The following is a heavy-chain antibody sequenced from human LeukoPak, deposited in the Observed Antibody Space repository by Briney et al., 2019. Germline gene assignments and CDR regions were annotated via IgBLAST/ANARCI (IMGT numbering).Heavy chain of an antibody. Sequence: GRSLRLSCAASGFTFSTYPMHWVRQAPGKGLEWVAVISYDGSNKNYADSVKGRFAISRDNSKNTLYLQMNSLREEDTAVYYCAREGGGYSSGSIDYWGQGTLVTVAS. CDR3: AREGGGYSSGSIDY. V-gene: IGHV3-30*01. CDR2: ISYDGSNK. J-gene: IGHJ4*02. D-gene: IGHD6-19*01. CDR1: GFTFSTYP.